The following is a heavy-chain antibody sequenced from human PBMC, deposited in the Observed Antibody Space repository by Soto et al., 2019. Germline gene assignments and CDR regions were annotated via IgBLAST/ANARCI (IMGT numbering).Heavy chain of an antibody. CDR3: ERGIAAAFPWFDP. D-gene: IGHD6-13*01. CDR2: INPNSGGT. V-gene: IGHV1-2*02. CDR1: GYTFTSYG. Sequence: ASVKVSCKASGYTFTSYGISWVRQAPGQGLEWMGWINPNSGGTNYAQKFQGRVTMTRDTSISTAYMELSRLRSDDKAVYYCERGIAAAFPWFDPWGQGTLVTVSS. J-gene: IGHJ5*02.